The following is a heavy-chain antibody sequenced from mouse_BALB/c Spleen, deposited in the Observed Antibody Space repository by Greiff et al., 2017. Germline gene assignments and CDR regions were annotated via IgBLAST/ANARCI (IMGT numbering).Heavy chain of an antibody. D-gene: IGHD2-1*01. Sequence: VQLQQSGPELVKPGASVKMSCKASGYTFTSYVMHWVKQKPGQGLEWIGYINPYNDGTKYNEKFKGKATLTSDKSSSTAYMELSSLTSEDSAVYYCAREDGNYPAWFAYWGQGTLVTVSA. CDR1: GYTFTSYV. CDR2: INPYNDGT. CDR3: AREDGNYPAWFAY. J-gene: IGHJ3*01. V-gene: IGHV1-14*01.